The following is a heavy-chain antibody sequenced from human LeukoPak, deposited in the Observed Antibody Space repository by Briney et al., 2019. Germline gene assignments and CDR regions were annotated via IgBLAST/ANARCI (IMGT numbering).Heavy chain of an antibody. CDR3: ARAFSTTAFDY. Sequence: GGTLRLSCAASGFTFSSYAMSWVRQAPGKGLEWVSYISSSGSTIYYADSVKGRFTISRDNSKNTLYLQMNILRAEDTAVYYCARAFSTTAFDYWGQGTLVTVSS. D-gene: IGHD4-17*01. CDR2: ISSSGSTI. J-gene: IGHJ4*02. CDR1: GFTFSSYA. V-gene: IGHV3-48*01.